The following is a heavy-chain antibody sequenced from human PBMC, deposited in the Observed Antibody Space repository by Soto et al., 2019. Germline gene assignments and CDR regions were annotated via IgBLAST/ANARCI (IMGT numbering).Heavy chain of an antibody. Sequence: PAGSDRQSGVAAEFAYIGGPMSFIRQAPGKGLEWVSAISGSGGSTNYADSVKGRFTISRDNSKNTLYLQMNSLRAEDTAVYYCAEDFQIGSGWYLGNSWGQVTRVTVSS. J-gene: IGHJ4*02. CDR2: ISGSGGST. CDR1: EFAYIGGP. V-gene: IGHV3-23*01. D-gene: IGHD6-19*01. CDR3: AEDFQIGSGWYLGNS.